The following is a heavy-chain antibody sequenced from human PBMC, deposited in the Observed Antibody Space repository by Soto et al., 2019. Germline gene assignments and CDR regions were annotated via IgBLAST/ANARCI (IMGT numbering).Heavy chain of an antibody. CDR1: GGTFSSYA. J-gene: IGHJ5*02. CDR3: ARGLGRYSDPNWFDP. CDR2: IIPIFGTA. Sequence: SVKVCCKDSGGTFSSYAISWVRQAPGQGLEWMGGIIPIFGTANYAQKFQGRVTITADESTSTAYMELSSLRSEDTAVYYCARGLGRYSDPNWFDPWGQGTLVTVSS. D-gene: IGHD5-18*01. V-gene: IGHV1-69*13.